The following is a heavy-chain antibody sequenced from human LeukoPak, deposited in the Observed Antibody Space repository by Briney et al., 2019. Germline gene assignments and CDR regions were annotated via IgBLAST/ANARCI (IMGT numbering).Heavy chain of an antibody. Sequence: GGSLSLSCAASGFTFSDYYMSWIRQAPGKGLEWVAVISYDGSNKYYADSVTGRFTISRDNSKNTLYLQMNSLRAEDTAVYYCARARPRSHFDYWGQGTLVTVSS. CDR2: ISYDGSNK. J-gene: IGHJ4*02. CDR3: ARARPRSHFDY. CDR1: GFTFSDYY. V-gene: IGHV3-30*03.